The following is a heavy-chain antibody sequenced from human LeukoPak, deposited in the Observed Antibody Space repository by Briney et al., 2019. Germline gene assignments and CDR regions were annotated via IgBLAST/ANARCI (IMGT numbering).Heavy chain of an antibody. J-gene: IGHJ4*02. V-gene: IGHV3-74*01. CDR1: GFTFRSYW. Sequence: GGSLRLSCAASGFTFRSYWMHWVRLPPGKGLVWVSRIKSDGSSTSYADFVKGRFTISRDNAKNSLSLQMNSLRAEDTAVYYCARGWRYFDCWGQGTLVTVSS. CDR2: IKSDGSST. CDR3: ARGWRYFDC. D-gene: IGHD3-9*01.